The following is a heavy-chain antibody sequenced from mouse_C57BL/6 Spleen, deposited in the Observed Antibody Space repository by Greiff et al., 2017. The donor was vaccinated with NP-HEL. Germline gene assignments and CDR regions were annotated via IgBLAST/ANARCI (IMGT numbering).Heavy chain of an antibody. CDR2: IWAGGST. D-gene: IGHD1-3*01. Sequence: VQLKESGPGLVAPSQSLSITCTVSGFSLTSYGVHWVRQPPGKGLEWLGVIWAGGSTNYNSALMSRLSISKDNSKSQVFLKMNSLQTYDTALYYCARLEDIWGQGTTLTVSS. J-gene: IGHJ2*01. CDR3: ARLEDI. CDR1: GFSLTSYG. V-gene: IGHV2-9*02.